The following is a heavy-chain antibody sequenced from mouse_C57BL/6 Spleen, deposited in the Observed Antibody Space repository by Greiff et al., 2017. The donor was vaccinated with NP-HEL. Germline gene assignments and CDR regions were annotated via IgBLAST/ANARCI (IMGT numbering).Heavy chain of an antibody. CDR3: TRRPVAY. CDR2: IDPENGDT. Sequence: VHVKQSGAELVRPGASVKLSCTASGFNIKDDYMHWVKQRPEQGLEWIGWIDPENGDTEYASKFQGKATITADTSSNTAYLQLSSLTSEDTAVYYCTRRPVAYWGQGTLVTVSA. V-gene: IGHV14-4*01. CDR1: GFNIKDDY. J-gene: IGHJ3*01.